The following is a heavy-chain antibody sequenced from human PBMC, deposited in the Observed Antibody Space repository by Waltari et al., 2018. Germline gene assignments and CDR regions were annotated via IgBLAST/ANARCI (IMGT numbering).Heavy chain of an antibody. J-gene: IGHJ6*02. D-gene: IGHD6-13*01. CDR2: INHSGST. CDR1: GGSFSGYY. CDR3: ARAQQAYYYYYYGMDV. Sequence: QVQLQQWGAGLLKPSETLSLTCAVYGGSFSGYYWSWIRQPPGKGLEWIGEINHSGSTNYNPSLKSRVTISVDTSKNQFSLKLSSVTAADTAVYYCARAQQAYYYYYYGMDVWGQGTTVTVSS. V-gene: IGHV4-34*01.